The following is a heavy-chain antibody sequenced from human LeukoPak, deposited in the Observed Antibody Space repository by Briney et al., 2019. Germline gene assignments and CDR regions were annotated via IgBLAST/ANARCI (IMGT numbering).Heavy chain of an antibody. CDR1: GLTFSGSY. CDR2: ISSGGNTI. CDR3: ATASLYFDN. V-gene: IGHV3-11*04. Sequence: GGSLRLSCAASGLTFSGSYMSWIRQAPGKGLEWVSYISSGGNTIKYADSVKGRFTISRDNARNSLYLQMNSLRAEDTAVYYCATASLYFDNWGQGTLVTVSS. J-gene: IGHJ4*02.